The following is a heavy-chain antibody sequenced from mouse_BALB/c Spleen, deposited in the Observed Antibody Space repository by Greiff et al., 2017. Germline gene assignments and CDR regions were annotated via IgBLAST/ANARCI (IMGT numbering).Heavy chain of an antibody. CDR3: ARAMITTDWYFDV. Sequence: VQLQQSGAELAKPGASVKMSCKASGYTFTSYWMHWVKQRPGQGLEWIGYINHSTGYTEYNQKFKDKATLTADKSSSTAYMQLSSLTSEDSAVYYCARAMITTDWYFDVWGAGTTVTVSS. CDR1: GYTFTSYW. CDR2: INHSTGYT. D-gene: IGHD2-4*01. V-gene: IGHV1-7*01. J-gene: IGHJ1*01.